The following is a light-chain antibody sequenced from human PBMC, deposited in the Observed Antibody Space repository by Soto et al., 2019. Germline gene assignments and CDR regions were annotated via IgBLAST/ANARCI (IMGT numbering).Light chain of an antibody. J-gene: IGKJ1*01. CDR1: QSIRTS. V-gene: IGKV3-11*01. CDR2: DAS. CDR3: QQRNVWPPIT. Sequence: EIVLTQSPGTLSLSPGERATLSCRASQSIRTSLAWYQQKPGQAPRLVIFDASNRANGVPARFGGSGSGTDFTLTINSLEPEDFAVYYCQQRNVWPPITFGQGTKVDI.